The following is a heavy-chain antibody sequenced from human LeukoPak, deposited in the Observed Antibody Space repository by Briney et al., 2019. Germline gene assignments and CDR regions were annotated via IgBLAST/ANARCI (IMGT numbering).Heavy chain of an antibody. J-gene: IGHJ5*02. CDR3: ASYSSGWYGPFDP. CDR1: GGSFSGYY. D-gene: IGHD6-19*01. CDR2: INHSGST. V-gene: IGHV4-34*01. Sequence: SETLSLTCAVYGGSFSGYYWSWIRQPPGKGLEWIGEINHSGSTNYNPSLKSRVTISIDTSRNQFSLNLNSVTAADTALYYCASYSSGWYGPFDPWGQGTLVTVSS.